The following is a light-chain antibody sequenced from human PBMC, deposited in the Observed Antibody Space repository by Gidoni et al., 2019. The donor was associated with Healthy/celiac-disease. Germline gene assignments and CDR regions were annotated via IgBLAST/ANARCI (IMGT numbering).Light chain of an antibody. CDR1: SSDVGGYNY. CDR3: CSYAGRDVV. J-gene: IGLJ2*01. CDR2: DVS. V-gene: IGLV2-11*01. Sequence: QSALTQPRPVSGSPGQSVTISCTGTSSDVGGYNYVSWYQQHPGKAPKLMIYDVSKRPSGVPDRFSGSKSGNTASLTISGLQAEDEADYYCCSYAGRDVVFGGGTKLTVL.